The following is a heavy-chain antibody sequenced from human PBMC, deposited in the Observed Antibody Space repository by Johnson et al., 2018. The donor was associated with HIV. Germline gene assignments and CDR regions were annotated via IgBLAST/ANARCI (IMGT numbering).Heavy chain of an antibody. D-gene: IGHD2-2*01. CDR2: INWNGGRT. CDR3: ARWVGDIVVVPAAADAFDI. J-gene: IGHJ3*02. V-gene: IGHV3-20*04. Sequence: VQLVESGGGLVKPGGSLRLSCVASGFTFDDYGMSWVRQAPGKGLEWVSGINWNGGRTGYADSVKGRFTISRDNARNSLSLQMNSLRVEDTALYYCARWVGDIVVVPAAADAFDIWGQGTMVTVSS. CDR1: GFTFDDYG.